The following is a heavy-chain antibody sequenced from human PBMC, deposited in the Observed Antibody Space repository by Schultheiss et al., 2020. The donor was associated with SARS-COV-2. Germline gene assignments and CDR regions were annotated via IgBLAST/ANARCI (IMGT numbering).Heavy chain of an antibody. CDR3: ARGRLLWFGELADLGMDV. V-gene: IGHV4-59*12. Sequence: SQTLSLTCVVYGASLSDYYCIGIRQPPGKGLEWIGYIYYSGSTNYNPSLKSRVTISVDTSKNQFSLKLSSVTAADTAVYYCARGRLLWFGELADLGMDVWGQGTTVTVSS. CDR2: IYYSGST. CDR1: GASLSDYY. J-gene: IGHJ6*02. D-gene: IGHD3-10*01.